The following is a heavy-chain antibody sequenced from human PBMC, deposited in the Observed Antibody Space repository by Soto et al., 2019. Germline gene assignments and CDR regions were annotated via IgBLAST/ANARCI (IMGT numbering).Heavy chain of an antibody. J-gene: IGHJ4*02. V-gene: IGHV3-30-3*01. CDR2: ISYDGSNK. Sequence: QVQLVESGGGVVQPGRSLRLTCAASGFTFSSYAMHWVRQAPGKGLEWVAVISYDGSNKYYADSVKGRFTISRDNSKNTLYLQMNSLRAEDTAVYYCARSNYYGSGSYPRWGQGTLVTVSS. CDR1: GFTFSSYA. D-gene: IGHD3-10*01. CDR3: ARSNYYGSGSYPR.